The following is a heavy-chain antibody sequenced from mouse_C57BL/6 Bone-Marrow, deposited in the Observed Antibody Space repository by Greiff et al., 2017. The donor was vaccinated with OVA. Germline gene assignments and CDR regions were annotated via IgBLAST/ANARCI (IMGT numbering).Heavy chain of an antibody. J-gene: IGHJ2*01. CDR3: ARWRVTKEGFAY. CDR2: IYPGSGST. D-gene: IGHD2-1*01. CDR1: GYTFTSYW. V-gene: IGHV1-55*01. Sequence: QVHVKQPGAELVKPGASVKMSCKASGYTFTSYWITWVKQRPGQGLEWIGDIYPGSGSTNYNEKFKSKATLTVDTSSSTAYMQLSSLTSEDSAVYYCARWRVTKEGFAYWGQGTTLTVSS.